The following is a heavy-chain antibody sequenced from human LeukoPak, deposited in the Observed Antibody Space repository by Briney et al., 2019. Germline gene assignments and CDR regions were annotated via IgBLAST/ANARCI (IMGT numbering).Heavy chain of an antibody. V-gene: IGHV3-23*01. CDR3: AKTTVGYSSGRYPGWPADC. D-gene: IGHD6-19*01. J-gene: IGHJ4*02. CDR2: ISGSGGST. Sequence: GGSLILSCAASGFTFSSYAMSWVRQAPGKGLEWVSAISGSGGSTYYADSVKGRFTISRDNSKNTVYLQMNSLTADDTAVYYCAKTTVGYSSGRYPGWPADCWGQGTLVTVSS. CDR1: GFTFSSYA.